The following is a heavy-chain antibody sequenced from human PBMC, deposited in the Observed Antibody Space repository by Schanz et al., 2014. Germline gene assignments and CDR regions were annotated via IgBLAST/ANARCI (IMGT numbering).Heavy chain of an antibody. D-gene: IGHD3-10*01. J-gene: IGHJ3*02. CDR3: ARGIITMVRGGDVGAFDI. V-gene: IGHV3-7*01. CDR2: IKQDGSEK. CDR1: GFIFSNSW. Sequence: EVQLVESGGGLVQPGGSLRLSCAASGFIFSNSWMSWVRQAPGKGLEWVANIKQDGSEKYYVDSVKGRFTISRDNSKDTLYLQMSGLTPEDTAVYYCARGIITMVRGGDVGAFDIWGQGTMVTVSS.